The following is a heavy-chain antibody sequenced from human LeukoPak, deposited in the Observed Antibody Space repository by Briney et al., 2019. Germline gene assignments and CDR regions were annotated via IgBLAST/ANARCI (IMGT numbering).Heavy chain of an antibody. CDR1: GYSISSGYY. D-gene: IGHD3-3*01. CDR3: ARDTSDFWSGTAWFDP. CDR2: IYHSGST. Sequence: SETLSLTCTVSGYSISSGYYWGWIRPPPGKGLEWIGSIYHSGSTYYNPSLKSRVTISVDTSKNQFSLKLSSVTAADTAVYYCARDTSDFWSGTAWFDPWGQGTLVTVSS. J-gene: IGHJ5*02. V-gene: IGHV4-38-2*02.